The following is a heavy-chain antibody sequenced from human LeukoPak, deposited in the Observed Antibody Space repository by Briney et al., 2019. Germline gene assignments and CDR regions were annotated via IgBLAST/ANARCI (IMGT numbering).Heavy chain of an antibody. V-gene: IGHV4-4*02. D-gene: IGHD3-22*01. CDR3: GGLVGRYSSGLYYYYFDY. Sequence: SETLSLTCTVSGDSINSLDLWSWVRQPPGKGLEWIGEMYLSGTTHSNPSVKSRVTISIDRSKNQFFLNLSSVTAADTAVYYCGGLVGRYSSGLYYYYFDYWGQGTLVTVSS. J-gene: IGHJ4*02. CDR2: MYLSGTT. CDR1: GDSINSLDL.